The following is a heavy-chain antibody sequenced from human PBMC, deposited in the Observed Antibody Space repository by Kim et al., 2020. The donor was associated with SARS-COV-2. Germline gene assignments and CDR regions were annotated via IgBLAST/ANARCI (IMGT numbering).Heavy chain of an antibody. D-gene: IGHD3-10*01. CDR3: ARDDGSGGITFDY. Sequence: YADSVKGRFTISRDNAKNSLYLQMNSLRDEDTAVYYCARDDGSGGITFDYWGQGTLVTVSS. J-gene: IGHJ4*02. V-gene: IGHV3-48*02.